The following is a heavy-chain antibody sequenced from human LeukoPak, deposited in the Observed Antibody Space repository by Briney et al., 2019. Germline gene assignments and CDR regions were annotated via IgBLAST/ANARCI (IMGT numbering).Heavy chain of an antibody. D-gene: IGHD3-22*01. CDR2: INHSGST. Sequence: SETLSLTCAVYGGPFSGYYWSWIRQPPGKGLEWIGEINHSGSTNYNPSLKSRVTISVDTSKNQFSLKLSSVTAADTAVYYCARLYYDSSGDDYWGQGTLVTVSS. J-gene: IGHJ4*02. CDR1: GGPFSGYY. CDR3: ARLYYDSSGDDY. V-gene: IGHV4-34*01.